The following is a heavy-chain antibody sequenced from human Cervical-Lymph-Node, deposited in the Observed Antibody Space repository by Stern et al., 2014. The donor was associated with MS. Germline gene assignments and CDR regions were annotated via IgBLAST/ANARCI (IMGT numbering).Heavy chain of an antibody. V-gene: IGHV1-46*03. CDR2: INLSGGTA. Sequence: QVQLVQSGAEVKKPGASVKVSCKASGYTFTSYYMHWVRQAPGQGLEWMGMINLSGGTAHYAQKFQGRITMTRDTSTSTVYMELSSLRSEDTAVYYCTRAPQVWSGYNYYFDYWGQGTLVTVSS. CDR1: GYTFTSYY. CDR3: TRAPQVWSGYNYYFDY. J-gene: IGHJ4*02. D-gene: IGHD3-3*01.